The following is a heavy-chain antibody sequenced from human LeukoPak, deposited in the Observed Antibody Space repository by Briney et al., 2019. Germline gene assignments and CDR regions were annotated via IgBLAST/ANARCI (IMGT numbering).Heavy chain of an antibody. CDR2: ISSSSSYI. Sequence: PGGSLRLSCAASGFTFSSYSMNWVRQAPGKGLEWVSSISSSSSYIYYADSVKGRFTISRDNAKNSLYLQMNSLRAEDTAVYYCARDLDRSGFSGPYYFDYWGQGTLVTVSS. J-gene: IGHJ4*02. V-gene: IGHV3-21*01. D-gene: IGHD3-22*01. CDR1: GFTFSSYS. CDR3: ARDLDRSGFSGPYYFDY.